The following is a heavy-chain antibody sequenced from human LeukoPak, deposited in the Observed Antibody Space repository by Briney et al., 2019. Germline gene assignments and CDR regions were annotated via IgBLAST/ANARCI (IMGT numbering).Heavy chain of an antibody. J-gene: IGHJ4*02. V-gene: IGHV1-69*05. CDR3: ATALPDSSGWYRY. Sequence: ASVKVSCKASGGTFSSTVISWLRQAPGQGLEWMGGSIPIFGRTNYAQKFQGRVTITTDESTGTAYMELSSLRSEDTAVYYCATALPDSSGWYRYWGQGTLVTVSS. D-gene: IGHD6-19*01. CDR2: SIPIFGRT. CDR1: GGTFSSTV.